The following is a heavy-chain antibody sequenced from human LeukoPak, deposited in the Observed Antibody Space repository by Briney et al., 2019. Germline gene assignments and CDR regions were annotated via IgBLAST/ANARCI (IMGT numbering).Heavy chain of an antibody. CDR1: GYTFTSYG. V-gene: IGHV1-18*01. J-gene: IGHJ4*02. CDR2: ISAYNGNT. CDR3: ARDQSDYDFWSGYLYYFDY. D-gene: IGHD3-3*01. Sequence: ASVKVSCKASGYTFTSYGISWVRQAPGQGLEGVGWISAYNGNTNYAQKLQGRVTMTTDTSTSTAYMELRSLRSDDTAVYYCARDQSDYDFWSGYLYYFDYWGQGTLVTVSS.